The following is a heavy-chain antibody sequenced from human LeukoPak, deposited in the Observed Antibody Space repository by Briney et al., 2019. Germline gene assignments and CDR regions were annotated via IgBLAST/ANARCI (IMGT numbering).Heavy chain of an antibody. CDR2: INHSGST. V-gene: IGHV4-34*01. J-gene: IGHJ4*02. CDR1: GGSFSGYY. D-gene: IGHD2-15*01. Sequence: SETLSLTCAVYGGSFSGYYWSWIRQPPGKGLEWIGEINHSGSTNYNPSLKSRVTMSVDTSKNQFSLKLSSVTAADTAVYYCVREGGYCSGGSCYSGFFFDYWGQGTLVTVSS. CDR3: VREGGYCSGGSCYSGFFFDY.